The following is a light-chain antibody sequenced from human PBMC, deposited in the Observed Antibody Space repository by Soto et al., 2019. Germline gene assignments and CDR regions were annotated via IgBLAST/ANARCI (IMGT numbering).Light chain of an antibody. CDR1: SSDVGAYNW. CDR3: SSYTRTNTYV. CDR2: DVS. Sequence: QSVLTQPASVSGSPGQSIAISCTGTSSDVGAYNWVSWYQQHPGKAPQLMIYDVSNRPSGVPNRFSGSKSGNTASLTISGLQAEDEADYYCSSYTRTNTYVFGTGTKVTVL. V-gene: IGLV2-14*01. J-gene: IGLJ1*01.